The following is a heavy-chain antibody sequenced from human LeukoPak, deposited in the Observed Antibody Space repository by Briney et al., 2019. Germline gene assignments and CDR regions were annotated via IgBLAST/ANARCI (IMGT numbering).Heavy chain of an antibody. D-gene: IGHD4-17*01. J-gene: IGHJ6*02. CDR2: IWYDGSNT. V-gene: IGHV3-33*01. CDR1: GFTFSNYG. Sequence: GGSLRLSCAASGFTFSNYGMHWVRQAPGKGLEWVAVIWYDGSNTYYTDSVKGRFTISRDNAKNSLYLQMNSLRAEDTAVYYCARDLNGDPQYYYYGMDVWGQGTTVTVSS. CDR3: ARDLNGDPQYYYYGMDV.